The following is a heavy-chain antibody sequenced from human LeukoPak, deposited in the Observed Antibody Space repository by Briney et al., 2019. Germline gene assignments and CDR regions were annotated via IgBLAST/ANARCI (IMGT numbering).Heavy chain of an antibody. CDR2: IYHSGST. CDR3: ARHKDYYYSYMDV. CDR1: GGSISTSYW. V-gene: IGHV4-4*02. J-gene: IGHJ6*03. Sequence: SETLSLTCGVSGGSISTSYWWSWVRQPPGKGLEWIGEIYHSGSTYYNPSLTSRVTISVDTSKNQFSLKLSSVTAADTAVYYCARHKDYYYSYMDVWGKGTTVTISS.